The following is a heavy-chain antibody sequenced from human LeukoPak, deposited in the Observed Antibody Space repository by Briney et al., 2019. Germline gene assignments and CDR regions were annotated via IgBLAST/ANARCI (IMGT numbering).Heavy chain of an antibody. CDR2: ISLTGRT. D-gene: IGHD1-26*01. J-gene: IGHJ4*02. CDR3: SRESGAFCPFGY. V-gene: IGHV4-4*02. Sequence: PSETLSLTCGVAGGSIISTNWCSWVRQPPGQGLEWIGEISLTGRTNYNPSLNGRVTMSLDESSNQLSLNLTSVTAADTAIYYYSRESGAFCPFGYWGQGTLVIVPS. CDR1: GGSIISTNW.